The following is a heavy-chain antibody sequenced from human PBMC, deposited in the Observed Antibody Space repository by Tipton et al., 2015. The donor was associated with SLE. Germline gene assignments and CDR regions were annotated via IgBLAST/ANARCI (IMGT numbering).Heavy chain of an antibody. CDR1: GGSISSSSYY. Sequence: TLSLTCTVSGGSISSSSYYWGWIRQPPGKGLEWIGTIYYSGSTYYNPSLKSRLTISVDTSKNQFSLKLSSVTAADTAVYYCARVGGISSPIDYWGQGTLVTVSS. D-gene: IGHD1-26*01. CDR3: ARVGGISSPIDY. J-gene: IGHJ4*02. V-gene: IGHV4-39*01. CDR2: IYYSGST.